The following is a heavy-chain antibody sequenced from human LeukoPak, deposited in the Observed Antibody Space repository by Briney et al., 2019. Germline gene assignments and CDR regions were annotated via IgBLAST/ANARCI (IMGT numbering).Heavy chain of an antibody. CDR1: GGTFSSYA. J-gene: IGHJ4*02. V-gene: IGHV1-69*05. CDR3: ARLYDILTGQESGDY. CDR2: IIPIFGTA. Sequence: SVKVSCKASGGTFSSYAISWVRQAPGQGLEWMGRIIPIFGTANYAQTFQGRVTITTDESTSTAYMELSSLRSEDTAVYYCARLYDILTGQESGDYWGQGTLVTVSS. D-gene: IGHD3-9*01.